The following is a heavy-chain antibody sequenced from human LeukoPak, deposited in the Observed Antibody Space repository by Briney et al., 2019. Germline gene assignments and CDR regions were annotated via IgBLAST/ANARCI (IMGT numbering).Heavy chain of an antibody. CDR3: ARRLDSDWYYDY. J-gene: IGHJ4*02. V-gene: IGHV3-30*02. D-gene: IGHD6-19*01. Sequence: GGSLRLSCAASGFTFSSYGMHWVRQAPGKGLEWVAFIRYDGSNKYYADSVKGRFTISRDNSKNTLYLQMNSLRAEDTAVYYCARRLDSDWYYDYWGQGTLVTVSS. CDR2: IRYDGSNK. CDR1: GFTFSSYG.